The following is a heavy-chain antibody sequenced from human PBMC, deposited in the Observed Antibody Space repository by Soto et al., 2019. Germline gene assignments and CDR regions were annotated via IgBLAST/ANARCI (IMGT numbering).Heavy chain of an antibody. D-gene: IGHD3-10*01. J-gene: IGHJ5*02. Sequence: SVKVSCKASGGTFSSYAISWVRQAPGQGLEWMGGIIPIFGTANYAQKFQGRVTITAGESTSTAYMELSSLRSEDTAVYYCARDRGSGSYYSSLDWFDPWGQGTLVTVSS. CDR2: IIPIFGTA. CDR1: GGTFSSYA. V-gene: IGHV1-69*13. CDR3: ARDRGSGSYYSSLDWFDP.